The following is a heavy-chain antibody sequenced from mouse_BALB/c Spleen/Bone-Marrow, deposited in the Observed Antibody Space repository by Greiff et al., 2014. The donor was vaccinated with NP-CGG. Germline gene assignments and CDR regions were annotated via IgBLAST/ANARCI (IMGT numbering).Heavy chain of an antibody. CDR2: IDPENGDT. CDR3: NARGDYDFDYFDY. CDR1: GFNIKDYY. Sequence: VHVKQSGAELVRSGASVKLSCTASGFNIKDYYMHWVKQRPEQGLEWIGWIDPENGDTEYAPKLQGKATMTADTSSNTAYLQLSSLTSEDTAVYYYNARGDYDFDYFDYWGQGTTLTVSS. D-gene: IGHD2-4*01. V-gene: IGHV14-4*02. J-gene: IGHJ2*01.